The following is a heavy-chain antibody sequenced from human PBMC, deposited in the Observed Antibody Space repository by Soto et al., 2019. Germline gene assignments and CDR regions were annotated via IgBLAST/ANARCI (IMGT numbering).Heavy chain of an antibody. D-gene: IGHD3-22*01. J-gene: IGHJ6*02. CDR1: GGSISSSSYY. Sequence: SETLSLTCTVSGGSISSSSYYWGWIRQPPGKGLEWIGSIYYSGSTYYNPSLKSRVTIPVDTSKNQFSLKLSSVTAADTAVYYCARHVEDDSSGRILDYHYGMDVWGQGTTVTRLL. CDR3: ARHVEDDSSGRILDYHYGMDV. V-gene: IGHV4-39*01. CDR2: IYYSGST.